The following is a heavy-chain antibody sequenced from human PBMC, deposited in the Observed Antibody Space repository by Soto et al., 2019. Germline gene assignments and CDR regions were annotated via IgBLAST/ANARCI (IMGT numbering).Heavy chain of an antibody. CDR1: GYTFTSYG. J-gene: IGHJ6*02. Sequence: NKRRASVKVSCKASGYTFTSYGISWVRQAPGQGLEWMGWISAYNGNTNYAQKLQGRVTMTTDTSTSTAYMELRSLRSDDTAVYYCATTKISYYDILTGYPLDPLTGYYYGMDVWGQGTTVTVSS. CDR3: ATTKISYYDILTGYPLDPLTGYYYGMDV. D-gene: IGHD3-9*01. CDR2: ISAYNGNT. V-gene: IGHV1-18*01.